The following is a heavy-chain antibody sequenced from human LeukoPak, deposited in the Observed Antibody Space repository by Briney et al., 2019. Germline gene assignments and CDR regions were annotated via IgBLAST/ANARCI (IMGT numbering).Heavy chain of an antibody. Sequence: GGSLRLSCAASGFTFSIFTMYWVRQAPGKGLEWVALISYDGSNKYYADSVKGRFTISRDNSKNTLYLQMNSLRAEDTAVYYCARDRVPAHYGMDVWGQGTTVTVSS. J-gene: IGHJ6*02. CDR2: ISYDGSNK. V-gene: IGHV3-30*04. CDR3: ARDRVPAHYGMDV. CDR1: GFTFSIFT. D-gene: IGHD2-2*01.